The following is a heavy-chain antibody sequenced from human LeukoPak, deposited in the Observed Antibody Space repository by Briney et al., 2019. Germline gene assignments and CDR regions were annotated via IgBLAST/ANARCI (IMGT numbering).Heavy chain of an antibody. V-gene: IGHV3-15*01. CDR2: IKSETYGGTT. D-gene: IGHD3-22*01. CDR3: TTDYYDSVGYSSYY. J-gene: IGHJ4*02. CDR1: GFTFSQAW. Sequence: PGGSLRLSCAASGFTFSQAWMSWVRQAPGRGREWVGRIKSETYGGTTDYAAPVSGRFTISRDDSKNTLYLQMNGLKAEDTAVYYCTTDYYDSVGYSSYYWGQGTLVTVSS.